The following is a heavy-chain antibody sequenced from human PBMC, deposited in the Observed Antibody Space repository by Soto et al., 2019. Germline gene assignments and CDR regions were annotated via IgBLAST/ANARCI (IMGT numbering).Heavy chain of an antibody. CDR3: AKDPGGYCSSTSCQTA. J-gene: IGHJ4*02. V-gene: IGHV3-23*01. CDR1: GFTFSSYA. D-gene: IGHD2-2*01. CDR2: ISGSGGST. Sequence: GGSLRLSCAASGFTFSSYAMSWVRQAPGKGLEWVSAISGSGGSTYYADSVKGRFTISRDNSKNTLYLQMNSLRAEDTAVYYCAKDPGGYCSSTSCQTAWGQGTLVTVSS.